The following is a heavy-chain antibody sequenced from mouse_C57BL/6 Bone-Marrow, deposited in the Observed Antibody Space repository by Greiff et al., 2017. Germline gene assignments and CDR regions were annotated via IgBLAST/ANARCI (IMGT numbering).Heavy chain of an antibody. J-gene: IGHJ2*01. D-gene: IGHD6-2*01. CDR3: TTGSLDVDY. Sequence: EVKLMESGAELVRPGASVKLSCTASGFNIKDDYMHWVKQRPEQGLEWIGWIDPENGDTEYASKFQGKATITADTSSNTAYLQLSSLTSEDTAVYYCTTGSLDVDYWGQGTTRTVAS. CDR2: IDPENGDT. CDR1: GFNIKDDY. V-gene: IGHV14-4*01.